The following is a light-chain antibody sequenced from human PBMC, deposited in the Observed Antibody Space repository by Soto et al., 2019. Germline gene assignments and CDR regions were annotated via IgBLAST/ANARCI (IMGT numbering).Light chain of an antibody. CDR1: KSISSW. J-gene: IGKJ1*01. CDR3: QQYNSYSPA. CDR2: KAS. V-gene: IGKV1-5*03. Sequence: DIQMAQSPSTLSASVGDRVTITCLASKSISSWLAWYQQKPGKAPKLLIYKASSLESGVPSRFSGSGSWTEFTFTISSLQTDDFATYDWQQYNSYSPAFGQGAKVEIK.